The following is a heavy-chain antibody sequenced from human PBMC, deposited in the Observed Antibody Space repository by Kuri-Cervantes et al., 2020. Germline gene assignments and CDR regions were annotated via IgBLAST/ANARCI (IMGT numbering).Heavy chain of an antibody. J-gene: IGHJ6*03. V-gene: IGHV3-23*01. D-gene: IGHD4-17*01. CDR1: EFTFRNYA. CDR3: AKGAYAYYYYYMDV. CDR2: IGVVGDVT. Sequence: GESLKISCAASEFTFRNYAMSWVRQAPGKGLEWVPVIGVVGDVTFYADSVKGRFTISRDNSKNTLYLQMNSLRAEDTAVYYCAKGAYAYYYYYMDVWGKGTTVTVSS.